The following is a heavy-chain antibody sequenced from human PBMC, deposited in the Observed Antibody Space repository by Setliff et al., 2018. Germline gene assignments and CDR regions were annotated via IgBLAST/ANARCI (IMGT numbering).Heavy chain of an antibody. CDR2: IYIGGSA. CDR1: GGSISSYY. Sequence: SETLSLTCTVSGGSISSYYWSWIRQPAGKGLEWIGHIYIGGSANYNPSLKSRVTISMDTSKNQFSLKVSSVTAADTAVYYCAGSFSRREKFLLDYWGQGALVTVSS. CDR3: AGSFSRREKFLLDY. V-gene: IGHV4-4*07. J-gene: IGHJ4*02.